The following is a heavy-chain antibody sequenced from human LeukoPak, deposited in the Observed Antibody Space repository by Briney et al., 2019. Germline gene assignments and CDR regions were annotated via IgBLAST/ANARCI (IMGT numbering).Heavy chain of an antibody. D-gene: IGHD6-25*01. CDR3: ARRRAH. J-gene: IGHJ4*02. V-gene: IGHV3-48*01. CDR2: ISSSSSTI. CDR1: GFAFSSYS. Sequence: PGGSLRLSCAASGFAFSSYSMNWVRQAPGKGLEWVSYISSSSSTIYYADSVKGRFTISRDNAKNSPYLQMNSLRAEDTAVYYCARRRAHWGQGTLVTVSS.